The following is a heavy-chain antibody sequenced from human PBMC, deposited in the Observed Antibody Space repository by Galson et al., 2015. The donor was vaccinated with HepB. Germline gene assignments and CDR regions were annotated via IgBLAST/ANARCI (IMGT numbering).Heavy chain of an antibody. Sequence: SLRLSCAASGFTFSNYYMSWIRQAPGKGLEWVSYISSSSSYTNYADSVKGRFTISRDNAKNSPYLQMNSLRAEDTAVYYCARGPPYYYDSSGYFNFDYWGQGTLVTVSS. CDR3: ARGPPYYYDSSGYFNFDY. CDR1: GFTFSNYY. D-gene: IGHD3-22*01. CDR2: ISSSSSYT. J-gene: IGHJ4*02. V-gene: IGHV3-11*06.